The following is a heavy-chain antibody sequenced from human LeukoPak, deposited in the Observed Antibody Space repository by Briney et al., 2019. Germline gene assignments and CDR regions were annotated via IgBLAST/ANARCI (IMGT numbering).Heavy chain of an antibody. D-gene: IGHD3-10*01. V-gene: IGHV3-21*01. CDR3: ARDLYGSGSYAAFDI. CDR2: ITSSSSYI. Sequence: GGSLRLSCAASGFTFSSYSMNWVRQAPGKGLEWVSSITSSSSYIYYADSVKGRFTISRDNAKNSLYLQMNSLRAEDTAVYYCARDLYGSGSYAAFDIWGQGTMVTVSS. CDR1: GFTFSSYS. J-gene: IGHJ3*02.